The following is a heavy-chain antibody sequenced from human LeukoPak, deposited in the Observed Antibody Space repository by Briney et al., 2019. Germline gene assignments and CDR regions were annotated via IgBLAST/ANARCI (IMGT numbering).Heavy chain of an antibody. V-gene: IGHV4-39*01. CDR3: ARLRDEYGSYFDY. D-gene: IGHD5-24*01. CDR1: GGSIRSTGYY. CDR2: IYYSGIT. J-gene: IGHJ4*02. Sequence: SETLSLTCTVSGGSIRSTGYYCGWIRQPPGTGLEGIGSIYYSGITDYNPSLRSRVTISLDTSNNHVSLRLNPVTAADTTLYYCARLRDEYGSYFDYWAQGTRVTVPT.